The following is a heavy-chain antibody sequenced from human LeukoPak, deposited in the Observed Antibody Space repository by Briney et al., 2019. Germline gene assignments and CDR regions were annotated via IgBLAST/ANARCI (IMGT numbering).Heavy chain of an antibody. J-gene: IGHJ5*02. CDR3: ARHRGPSYGSGSYYLNWFDP. Sequence: SETLSLTCTVSGGSISSSSYYWGWIRQPPGKGLEWIGSIYYSGSTYYNPSLKSRVTISVDTSKNQFSLKLSSVTAADTAVYYCARHRGPSYGSGSYYLNWFDPWGQGTLVTVSS. V-gene: IGHV4-39*01. CDR1: GGSISSSSYY. D-gene: IGHD3-10*01. CDR2: IYYSGST.